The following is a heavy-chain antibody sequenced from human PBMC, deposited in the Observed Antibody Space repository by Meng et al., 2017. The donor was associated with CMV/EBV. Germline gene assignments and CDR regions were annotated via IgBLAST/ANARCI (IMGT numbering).Heavy chain of an antibody. D-gene: IGHD3-10*01. J-gene: IGHJ6*02. V-gene: IGHV4-30-4*08. CDR3: ARGPMVRGVIGYYYYGMDV. Sequence: SETLSLTCTVSGGSISSGDYYWSWIRQPPGKGLEWIGYIYYSGSTYYNPPLKSRVTISVDTSKNQFSLKLSSVTAADTAVYYCARGPMVRGVIGYYYYGMDVWGQGTTVTVSS. CDR2: IYYSGST. CDR1: GGSISSGDYY.